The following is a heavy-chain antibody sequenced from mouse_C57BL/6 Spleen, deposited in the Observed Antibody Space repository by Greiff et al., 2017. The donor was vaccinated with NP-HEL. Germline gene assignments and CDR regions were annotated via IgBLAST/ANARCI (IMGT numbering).Heavy chain of an antibody. Sequence: VQLQQSGPELVKPGASVKIPCKASGYTFTDYNMDWVKQSHGKSLAWIGDINHNKGGTIYNQKFKGKATLPVDKSSSTAYMEVRSLTSEDTAVYDCARREEMDWYFDVGGTGTTGTVSS. CDR2: INHNKGGT. CDR1: GYTFTDYN. CDR3: ARREEMDWYFDV. V-gene: IGHV1-18*01. J-gene: IGHJ1*03.